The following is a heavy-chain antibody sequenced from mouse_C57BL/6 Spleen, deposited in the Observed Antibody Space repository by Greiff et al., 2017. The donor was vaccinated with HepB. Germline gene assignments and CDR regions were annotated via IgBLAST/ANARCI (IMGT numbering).Heavy chain of an antibody. Sequence: EVQLQQSGPELVKPGASVKISCKASGYTFTDYYMNWVKQSHGKSLEWIGDINPNNGGTSYNQKFKGKATLTVDKSSSTAYMELRSLTSEDSAGYYCARVGDGAMDYWGQGTSVTVSA. CDR3: ARVGDGAMDY. J-gene: IGHJ4*01. V-gene: IGHV1-26*01. D-gene: IGHD2-3*01. CDR2: INPNNGGT. CDR1: GYTFTDYY.